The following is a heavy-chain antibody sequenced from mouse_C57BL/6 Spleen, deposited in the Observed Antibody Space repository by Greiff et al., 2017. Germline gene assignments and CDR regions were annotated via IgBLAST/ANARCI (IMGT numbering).Heavy chain of an antibody. J-gene: IGHJ4*01. D-gene: IGHD3-3*01. Sequence: VKLLESGPGLVAPSQSLSITCTVSGFSLTSYGVHWVRQPPGKGLEWLVVIWSDGSTTYNSALKTRLSISKDNSKSQVFLKMNSLQTDDTAMYXCAREGTEDAMDYWGQGTSVTVSS. CDR1: GFSLTSYG. V-gene: IGHV2-6*03. CDR2: IWSDGST. CDR3: AREGTEDAMDY.